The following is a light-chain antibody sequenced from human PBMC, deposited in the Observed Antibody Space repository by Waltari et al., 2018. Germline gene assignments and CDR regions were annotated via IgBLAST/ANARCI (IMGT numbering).Light chain of an antibody. V-gene: IGKV1-39*01. CDR1: QRISY. J-gene: IGKJ2*01. CDR2: HAY. Sequence: DIQMTQSPSSLSASVGDRVTITCRASQRISYLNWSQQTPGKSPKLLIYHAYNLQSGVPSRFSGSGSGTDFTLTISGLQPEDFSNYYCQQRDRPPYNFGPGTKLEI. CDR3: QQRDRPPYN.